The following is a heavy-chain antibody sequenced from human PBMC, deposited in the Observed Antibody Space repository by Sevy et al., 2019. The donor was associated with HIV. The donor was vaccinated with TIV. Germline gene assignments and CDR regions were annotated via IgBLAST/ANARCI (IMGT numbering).Heavy chain of an antibody. V-gene: IGHV3-21*01. CDR1: GFTFSSCS. Sequence: GGSLRLSCAASGFTFSSCSMNWVRQAPGKGLEWVSSISSSSSYIYYADSVKGRFTISRDNAKNSLYLQMNSLRAEDTAVYYCARDAVRSHGDVGGDYWGQGTLVTVSS. CDR2: ISSSSSYI. CDR3: ARDAVRSHGDVGGDY. D-gene: IGHD4-17*01. J-gene: IGHJ4*02.